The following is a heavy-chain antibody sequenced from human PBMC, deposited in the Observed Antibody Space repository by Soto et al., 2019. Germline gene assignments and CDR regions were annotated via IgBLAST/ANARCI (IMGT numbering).Heavy chain of an antibody. CDR1: GFTFSSYD. CDR3: ARDRPRGYDFWSGEYYGMDV. CDR2: IGTAGDT. J-gene: IGHJ6*02. D-gene: IGHD3-3*01. V-gene: IGHV3-13*01. Sequence: GGSLRLSCAASGFTFSSYDMHWVRQAKGKGLEWVSAIGTAGDTYYPGSVKGRFTISRENAKNSLYLQMNSLRAGDTAVYYCARDRPRGYDFWSGEYYGMDVWGQGTTVTVSS.